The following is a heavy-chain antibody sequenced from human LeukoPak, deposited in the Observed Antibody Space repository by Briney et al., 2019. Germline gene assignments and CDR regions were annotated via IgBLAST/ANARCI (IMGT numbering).Heavy chain of an antibody. CDR1: GGSISSYY. V-gene: IGHV4-59*08. CDR2: IFYSGST. J-gene: IGHJ5*02. D-gene: IGHD2-15*01. Sequence: SETLSLTCTVSGGSISSYYWSWIRQPPGKGLEWIGYIFYSGSTNYNPSLKSRVTISVDTSKNQFSLKLSSVTAADTDVYYCARQRGGYCSGGSCYWASEDWFDPWGQGTLVTVSS. CDR3: ARQRGGYCSGGSCYWASEDWFDP.